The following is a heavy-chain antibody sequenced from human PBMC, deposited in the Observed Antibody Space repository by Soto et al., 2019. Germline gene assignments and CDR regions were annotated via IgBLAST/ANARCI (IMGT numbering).Heavy chain of an antibody. J-gene: IGHJ6*02. CDR2: INPNSGGT. CDR1: GYTFTGYY. Sequence: GASVKVSCKASGYTFTGYYMHWVRQAPGQGLEWMGWINPNSGGTNYAQKFQGWVTMTRDTSISTAYMELSRLRSDDTAVYYCARVHCSSTSCYPYGMDVWGQGTTVTVSS. V-gene: IGHV1-2*04. D-gene: IGHD2-2*01. CDR3: ARVHCSSTSCYPYGMDV.